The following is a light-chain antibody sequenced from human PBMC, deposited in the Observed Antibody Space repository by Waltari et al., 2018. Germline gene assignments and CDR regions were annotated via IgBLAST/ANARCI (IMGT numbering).Light chain of an antibody. Sequence: DIQMTQSPSSLSVAVGDRVTITCRASQDITNWLAWYQQKPQKAPKSLIYDASTLQSGVPSRFSGSGSGTDFTLTITNLQPEDSATYYCQHYKNYPVTFGGGTKVEIK. J-gene: IGKJ4*01. V-gene: IGKV1D-16*01. CDR2: DAS. CDR1: QDITNW. CDR3: QHYKNYPVT.